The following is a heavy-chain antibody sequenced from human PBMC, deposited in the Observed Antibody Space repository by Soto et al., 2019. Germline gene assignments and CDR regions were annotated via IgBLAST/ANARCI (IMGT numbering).Heavy chain of an antibody. V-gene: IGHV1-58*02. CDR3: AADLNFEDFWSGYYPEGAWFDP. D-gene: IGHD3-3*01. CDR1: GFTFTSSA. Sequence: GASVKVSCKASGFTFTSSAMQWVRQARGQRLEWIGWIVVGSGNTNYAQKFQERVTITRDMSTSTAYMELSSLRSEDTAVYYCAADLNFEDFWSGYYPEGAWFDPWGQGTLVTVSS. J-gene: IGHJ5*02. CDR2: IVVGSGNT.